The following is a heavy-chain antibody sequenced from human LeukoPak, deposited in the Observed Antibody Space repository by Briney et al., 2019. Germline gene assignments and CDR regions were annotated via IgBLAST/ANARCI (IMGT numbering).Heavy chain of an antibody. V-gene: IGHV4-59*11. CDR2: IYYSGST. J-gene: IGHJ5*02. Sequence: SETLSLTCTVSGGSIGTLYWSWIRQPPGKGLEWIGYIYYSGSTNSNPSLKSRVTISVDTSKNQFSLKLSSVTAADTAVYYCARDSRSPEGNWFDPWGQGTLVTVSS. CDR1: GGSIGTLY. CDR3: ARDSRSPEGNWFDP.